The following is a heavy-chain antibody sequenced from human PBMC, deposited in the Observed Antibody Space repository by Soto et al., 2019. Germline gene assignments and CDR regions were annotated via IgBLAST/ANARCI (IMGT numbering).Heavy chain of an antibody. J-gene: IGHJ4*02. D-gene: IGHD3-3*01. CDR2: ISYDGINK. V-gene: IGHV3-30*18. Sequence: QVQLVESGGGVVQPGRSLRLSCAASGFTFSSYGMHWVRQAPGKGLEWVAVISYDGINKYYADSVKGRFTISRDNSKNTLYLQMNSLRAEDTAVYYCAKGGWLLEPDYWGQGTLVTVSS. CDR1: GFTFSSYG. CDR3: AKGGWLLEPDY.